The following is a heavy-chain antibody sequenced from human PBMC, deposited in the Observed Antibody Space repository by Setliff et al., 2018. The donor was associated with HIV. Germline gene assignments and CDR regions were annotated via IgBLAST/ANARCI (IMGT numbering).Heavy chain of an antibody. CDR3: ARDEVRFRPPVPTAGGYLQH. V-gene: IGHV3-30*04. J-gene: IGHJ1*01. CDR1: GFSFSNFA. Sequence: PGGSLRLSCAASGFSFSNFAMHWVRQAPGKGLEWLGFMSYDGNNEYYADSVRGRFTISRDNSKNTLFLQMNTLRAEDTAVYFCARDEVRFRPPVPTAGGYLQHWGQGTLVTVSS. CDR2: MSYDGNNE. D-gene: IGHD3-3*01.